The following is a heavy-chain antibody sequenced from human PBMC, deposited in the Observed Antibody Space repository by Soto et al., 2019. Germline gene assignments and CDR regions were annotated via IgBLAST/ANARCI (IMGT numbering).Heavy chain of an antibody. CDR3: ARALRGVVVVAAREMDV. CDR1: AGSNSSDY. CDR2: IYYTGST. D-gene: IGHD2-15*01. V-gene: IGHV4-59*01. Sequence: QVQLQESGPGLVKPSETLSLTCSDSAGSNSSDYWSWIRQRPGKGLEWIAHIYYTGSTNYNPSLKSRVTISVDASKNQFFLNLRSVTAAGTAVYYCARALRGVVVVAAREMDVWGQGTTVTVSS. J-gene: IGHJ6*02.